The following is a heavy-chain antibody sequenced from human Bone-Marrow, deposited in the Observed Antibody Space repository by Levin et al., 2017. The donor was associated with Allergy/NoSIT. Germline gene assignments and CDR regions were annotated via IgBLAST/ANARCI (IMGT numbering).Heavy chain of an antibody. CDR1: GFNFRAYA. J-gene: IGHJ4*02. CDR2: ISPSGDKT. D-gene: IGHD6-19*01. CDR3: AKESPEQNAGWYSFDN. V-gene: IGHV3-23*01. Sequence: GGSLRLSCAASGFNFRAYAMSWVRQAPGKGLEWVSSISPSGDKTFYIDSVQGRFTISRDNDRNTLYLQMVSLKADDTAIYYCAKESPEQNAGWYSFDNWGQGTLVTVSS.